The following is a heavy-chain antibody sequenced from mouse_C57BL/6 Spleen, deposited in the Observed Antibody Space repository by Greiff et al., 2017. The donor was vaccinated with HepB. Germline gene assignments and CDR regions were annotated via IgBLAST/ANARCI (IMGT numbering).Heavy chain of an antibody. D-gene: IGHD2-12*01. CDR3: ARGDDRAWFAY. J-gene: IGHJ3*01. V-gene: IGHV7-3*01. Sequence: EVNLVESGGGLVQPGGSLSLSCAASGFTFTDYYMSWVRQPPGKALEWLGFIRNKANGYTTEYSASVKVRFTISRDNSQSILYLQMNALRAEDSATYYCARGDDRAWFAYWGQGTLVTVSA. CDR2: IRNKANGYTT. CDR1: GFTFTDYY.